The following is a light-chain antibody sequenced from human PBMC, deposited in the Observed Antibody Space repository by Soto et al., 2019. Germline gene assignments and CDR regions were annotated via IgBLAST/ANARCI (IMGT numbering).Light chain of an antibody. Sequence: QSVLTQPPSASGTPGQRVTISCSGSSSNIGSNTVNWYQHLPGTAPKLLIYSNNQRPSGVPDRFSGSKSGTSASLAISGLQSEYEADYYCAAWDDSLNGPGVVFGGGTKLTVL. CDR1: SSNIGSNT. J-gene: IGLJ2*01. CDR2: SNN. CDR3: AAWDDSLNGPGVV. V-gene: IGLV1-44*01.